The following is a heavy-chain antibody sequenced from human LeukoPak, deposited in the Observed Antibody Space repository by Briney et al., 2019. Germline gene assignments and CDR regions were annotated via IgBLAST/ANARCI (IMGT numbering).Heavy chain of an antibody. CDR1: GGSFSGYY. D-gene: IGHD2-15*01. J-gene: IGHJ4*02. CDR3: ARVVVAATVYFDY. Sequence: SETLSLTCAVYGGSFSGYYWSWIRQPPGKGLEWTGEINHSGSTNYNPSLKSRVTISVGTSKNQFSLKLSSVTAADTAVYYCARVVVAATVYFDYWGQGTLVTVSS. CDR2: INHSGST. V-gene: IGHV4-34*01.